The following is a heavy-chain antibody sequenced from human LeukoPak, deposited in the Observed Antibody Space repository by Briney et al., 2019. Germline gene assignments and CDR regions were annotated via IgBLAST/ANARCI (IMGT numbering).Heavy chain of an antibody. Sequence: GGSLRLSCAASGFPFSSYWMSWVRQAPGKGLEWVANIKQDGSEKYYVDSVKGRFTISRDNAKHSLYLQMNSLRAEDTAVYYCARDSQWLVPFDYWGQGTLVTVSS. CDR3: ARDSQWLVPFDY. CDR1: GFPFSSYW. CDR2: IKQDGSEK. D-gene: IGHD6-19*01. V-gene: IGHV3-7*01. J-gene: IGHJ4*02.